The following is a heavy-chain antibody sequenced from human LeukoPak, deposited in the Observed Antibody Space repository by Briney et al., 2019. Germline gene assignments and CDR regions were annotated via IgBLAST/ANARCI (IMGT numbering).Heavy chain of an antibody. V-gene: IGHV3-30*01. J-gene: IGHJ4*02. CDR3: ASEDVDTGDF. CDR2: ISHDGTNK. Sequence: PGGSLRLSCAASGFTFTNAGIHWVRLAAGKGLEWVSFISHDGTNKYYSDSVDGPVTVSRLNSQNTVHLQMSDLRPDDAATYYCASEDVDTGDFWGQGTLVTVSS. CDR1: GFTFTNAG. D-gene: IGHD5-18*01.